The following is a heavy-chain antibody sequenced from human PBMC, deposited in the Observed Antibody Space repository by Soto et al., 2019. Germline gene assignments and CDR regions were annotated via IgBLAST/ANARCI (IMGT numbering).Heavy chain of an antibody. D-gene: IGHD7-27*01. J-gene: IGHJ4*02. CDR2: IFDSGTT. CDR1: GGSITSDYSC. CDR3: ARGPSGDKVHY. Sequence: SETLSLTCTVSGGSITSDYSCWSWIRQPPGEGLEWIGHIFDSGTTYTNPSLRSQVAISLDTSKNHFSLALSSVTAADTAVYYCARGPSGDKVHYWGQGALVTVSS. V-gene: IGHV4-30-4*01.